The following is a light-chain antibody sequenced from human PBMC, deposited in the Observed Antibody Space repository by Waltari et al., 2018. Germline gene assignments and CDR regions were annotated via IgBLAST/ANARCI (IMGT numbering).Light chain of an antibody. CDR2: SAT. J-gene: IGKJ2*01. CDR3: QQSYGTPYT. CDR1: DRSINY. Sequence: DIQLTQSPSSLSASVGDGVTITCQASDRSINYLHWYQQKPGKVPQLLIYSATTLHSGVPSRFSGSGSGTDFTLTISSLQPEDFATYYCQQSYGTPYTFGQGTKLDIK. V-gene: IGKV1-39*01.